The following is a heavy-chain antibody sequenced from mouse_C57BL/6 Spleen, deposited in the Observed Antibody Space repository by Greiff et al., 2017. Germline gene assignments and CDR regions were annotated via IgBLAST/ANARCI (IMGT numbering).Heavy chain of an antibody. CDR2: IHPNSGST. Sequence: QVQLKQPGAELVKPGASVKLSCKASGYTFTSYWMHWVKQRPGQGLEWIGMIHPNSGSTNYNEKFKSKATLTVDKSSSTAYMQLSSLTSEDSAVYYCARWGYDALFDYWGQGTTLTVSS. J-gene: IGHJ2*01. D-gene: IGHD2-2*01. V-gene: IGHV1-64*01. CDR3: ARWGYDALFDY. CDR1: GYTFTSYW.